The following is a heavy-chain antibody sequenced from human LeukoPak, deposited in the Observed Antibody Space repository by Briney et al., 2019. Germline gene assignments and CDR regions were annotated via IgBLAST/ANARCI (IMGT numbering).Heavy chain of an antibody. CDR2: IYYSGST. V-gene: IGHV4-59*12. J-gene: IGHJ5*02. Sequence: PSETLSLTCTVSGGSISSYYWSWIRQPPGKGLEWIGYIYYSGSTNYKPSLKSRVTISVDKSKNQFSLKLSSVTAADTAVYYCARVKVEFWFDPWGQGTLVTVSS. CDR3: ARVKVEFWFDP. CDR1: GGSISSYY.